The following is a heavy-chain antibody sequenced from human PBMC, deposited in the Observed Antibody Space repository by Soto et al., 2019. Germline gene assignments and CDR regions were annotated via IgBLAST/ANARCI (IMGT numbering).Heavy chain of an antibody. V-gene: IGHV3-74*03. CDR3: ARGGLQYALDV. CDR1: GFTFSNYW. CDR2: VNNDGTDT. J-gene: IGHJ6*02. D-gene: IGHD2-21*01. Sequence: EVQLVESGGGLVQPGGSLRLSCAASGFTFSNYWMYWVRKAPGKGLVWVSRVNNDGTDTTHADSVKGRFTISRDNAENTLYLQMNSLRAEDTAVYYCARGGLQYALDVWGQGSKVTVSS.